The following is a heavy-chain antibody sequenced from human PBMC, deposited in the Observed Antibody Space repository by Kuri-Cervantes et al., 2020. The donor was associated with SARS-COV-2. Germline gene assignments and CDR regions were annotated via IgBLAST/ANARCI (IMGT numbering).Heavy chain of an antibody. CDR3: ARRECSGGGCYSGEGHYYYGMDV. D-gene: IGHD2-15*01. J-gene: IGHJ6*02. V-gene: IGHV1-2*02. Sequence: ASVKVSCKASGYTFTGYYMHWVRQAPGQGLEWMGWINPNSGGTNYAQKFQGRVTMTRDTSISTAYMELSRLRSDDTAVYYCARRECSGGGCYSGEGHYYYGMDVWGQGTTVTVSS. CDR1: GYTFTGYY. CDR2: INPNSGGT.